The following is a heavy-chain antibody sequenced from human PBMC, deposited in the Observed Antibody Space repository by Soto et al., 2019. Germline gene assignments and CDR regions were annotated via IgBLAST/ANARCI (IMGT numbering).Heavy chain of an antibody. CDR1: GVTFSSYA. CDR3: ASSRVGKLRRNPTYYFDY. Sequence: ASVKVSCKASGVTFSSYAISWVRQAPGQGLEWMGGIIPIFGTANYAQKFQGRVTITADESTSTAYMELSSLRSEDTAVYYCASSRVGKLRRNPTYYFDYWGQGTLVTVSS. CDR2: IIPIFGTA. D-gene: IGHD3-3*01. V-gene: IGHV1-69*13. J-gene: IGHJ4*02.